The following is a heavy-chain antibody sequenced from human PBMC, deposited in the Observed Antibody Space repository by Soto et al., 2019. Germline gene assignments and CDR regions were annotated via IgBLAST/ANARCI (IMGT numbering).Heavy chain of an antibody. J-gene: IGHJ4*02. D-gene: IGHD6-6*01. CDR3: ARGGADRPDY. V-gene: IGHV3-48*02. CDR2: ISSGRPTI. Sequence: EVQLVESGGGLVQPGGSLRLSCAASGFTFSNYGMNWVRQAPGKGLAWVSYISSGRPTIQDADSVKGRFTISRDNAKNSMYLQMNILRDEDTAVYYCARGGADRPDYWGQGTLVTVSS. CDR1: GFTFSNYG.